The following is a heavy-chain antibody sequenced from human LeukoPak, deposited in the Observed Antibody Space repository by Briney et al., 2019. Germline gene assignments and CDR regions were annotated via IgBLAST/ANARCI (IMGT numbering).Heavy chain of an antibody. CDR1: GFTFSSYA. Sequence: GGSLRLSCAASGFTFSSYALHWVRQAPGKGLEYVSGISVNGDSTYYAGFVKGRFTISRDNSRNTLNLQMGSLRAEDTAVYYCARIGPGSHFDHWGQGTLVTVSS. CDR2: ISVNGDST. J-gene: IGHJ4*02. CDR3: ARIGPGSHFDH. V-gene: IGHV3-64*02. D-gene: IGHD1-26*01.